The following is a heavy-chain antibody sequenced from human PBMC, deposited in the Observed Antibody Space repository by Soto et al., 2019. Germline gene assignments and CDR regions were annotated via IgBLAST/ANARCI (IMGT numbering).Heavy chain of an antibody. D-gene: IGHD6-19*01. Sequence: QVQLVQSGAEVKKPGASVKVSCKASGYTFTSYGISWVRQAPGQGLEWMGRISAYNGNTNYAQKLQGRVTMTTDTATITAYMKLRSLRSDDTAVYFCARQPVAGTAFFDYWGQGTLVTVSS. CDR2: ISAYNGNT. J-gene: IGHJ4*02. V-gene: IGHV1-18*01. CDR3: ARQPVAGTAFFDY. CDR1: GYTFTSYG.